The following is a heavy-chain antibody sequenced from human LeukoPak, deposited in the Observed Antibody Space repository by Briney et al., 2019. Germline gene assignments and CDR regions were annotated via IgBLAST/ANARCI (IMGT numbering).Heavy chain of an antibody. CDR3: VRVEGGTNAFDM. V-gene: IGHV3-30*04. J-gene: IGHJ3*02. D-gene: IGHD1-7*01. CDR2: TSFDGSNK. CDR1: GFTFITYA. Sequence: AGGSLRLSCAASGFTFITYAMHWVRQAPGKGLEWVAVTSFDGSNKYYGDSVKGRFTIFRDNSKNMLYLQMNSLRDEDTALYHRVRVEGGTNAFDMWGQGTMVTVSS.